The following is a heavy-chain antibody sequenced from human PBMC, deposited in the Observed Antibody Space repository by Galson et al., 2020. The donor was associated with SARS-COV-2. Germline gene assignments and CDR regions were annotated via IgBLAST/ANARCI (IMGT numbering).Heavy chain of an antibody. D-gene: IGHD2-2*01. J-gene: IGHJ6*02. CDR3: AKDAHGYCSSTSCYAVYYGMDV. V-gene: IGHV3-7*01. CDR2: IKQDGSEK. CDR1: GFTFSSYW. Sequence: GESLKISCAASGFTFSSYWMSWVRQAPGKGLEWVANIKQDGSEKYYVDSVKGRFTISRDNAKNSLYLQMNSLRAEDTAVYYCAKDAHGYCSSTSCYAVYYGMDVWGQGTTVTVSS.